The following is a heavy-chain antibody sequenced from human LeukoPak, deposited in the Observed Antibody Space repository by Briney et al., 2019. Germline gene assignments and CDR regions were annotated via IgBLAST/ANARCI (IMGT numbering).Heavy chain of an antibody. V-gene: IGHV3-21*01. J-gene: IGHJ4*02. CDR2: ISRTSNYI. Sequence: KAGGSLRLSCAASGLPFESYSMTWVRQAPGKGLEWVSTISRTSNYIYTADSLKGRFTTSRDNAEKSLFIQMTNVKDDDTAVYYCVTKASVSGVKRYWGQGTLVTVSS. CDR1: GLPFESYS. D-gene: IGHD3-10*01. CDR3: VTKASVSGVKRY.